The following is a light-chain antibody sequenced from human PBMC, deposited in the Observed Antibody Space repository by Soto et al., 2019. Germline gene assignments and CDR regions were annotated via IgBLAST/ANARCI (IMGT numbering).Light chain of an antibody. CDR2: GAS. Sequence: EIVMTQSPATLSVSPGERATLSCRASQSISTKLAWYQHKPGQAPRLLIYGASTRATGIPARFSGSGSGTDFTLTISSLQSEDFAIYYCQQYKDWPPWYTFGQGTKLEIK. J-gene: IGKJ2*01. CDR1: QSISTK. V-gene: IGKV3-15*01. CDR3: QQYKDWPPWYT.